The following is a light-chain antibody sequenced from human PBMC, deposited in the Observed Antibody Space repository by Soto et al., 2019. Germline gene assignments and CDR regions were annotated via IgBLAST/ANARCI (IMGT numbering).Light chain of an antibody. J-gene: IGLJ1*01. V-gene: IGLV1-40*01. CDR3: PSYDSSLSAYV. CDR1: SSNIGAGFD. Sequence: QSVLTQPPSVSGAPGQRVTISCTGSSSNIGAGFDVHWYQQLPRTAPKLLIYSNNNRPSGVPDRFSVSRSATSASLAITGLQAADEADYYCPSYDSSLSAYVFGPGTKLTVL. CDR2: SNN.